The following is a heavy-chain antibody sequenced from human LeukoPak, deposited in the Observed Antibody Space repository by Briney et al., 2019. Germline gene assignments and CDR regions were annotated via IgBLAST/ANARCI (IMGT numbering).Heavy chain of an antibody. V-gene: IGHV1-18*01. CDR2: ISAYNGNT. D-gene: IGHD3-3*01. J-gene: IGHJ4*02. CDR3: ARVFPWPRVRFLEWPVQDY. CDR1: GYTFTSYG. Sequence: GASVKVSCKASGYTFTSYGISWVRQAPGQGLEWMGWISAYNGNTNYAQKLQGRVTMTTDTSTSTAYMELRSLRSDDTAVYYCARVFPWPRVRFLEWPVQDYWGQGTLVTVSS.